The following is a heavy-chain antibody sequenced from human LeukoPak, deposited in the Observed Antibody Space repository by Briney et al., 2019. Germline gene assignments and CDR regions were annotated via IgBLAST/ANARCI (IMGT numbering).Heavy chain of an antibody. D-gene: IGHD2-15*01. CDR3: ASWAYCSGGSCLNYYYYYGMDV. J-gene: IGHJ6*02. CDR1: GYTSTGYY. Sequence: ASVKVYCKASGYTSTGYYMHWVRQAPGQGLEWMGWINPNSGGTNYAQKFQGRVTMTRDTSISTAYMELSRLRSDDTAVYYCASWAYCSGGSCLNYYYYYGMDVWGQGTTVTVSS. V-gene: IGHV1-2*02. CDR2: INPNSGGT.